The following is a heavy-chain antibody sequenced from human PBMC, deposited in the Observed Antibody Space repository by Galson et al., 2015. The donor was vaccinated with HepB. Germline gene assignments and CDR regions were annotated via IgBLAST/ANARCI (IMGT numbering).Heavy chain of an antibody. CDR1: GFTFSSYA. V-gene: IGHV3-23*01. CDR3: AKSPAPNLDMDV. J-gene: IGHJ6*02. D-gene: IGHD2-2*01. CDR2: ISGSGGST. Sequence: SLRLSCAASGFTFSSYAMSWVRQAPGKGLEWVSAISGSGGSTYYADSVKGRFTISRDNSKNTLYLQMNSLRAEDTAVYYCAKSPAPNLDMDVWGQGTTVTVSS.